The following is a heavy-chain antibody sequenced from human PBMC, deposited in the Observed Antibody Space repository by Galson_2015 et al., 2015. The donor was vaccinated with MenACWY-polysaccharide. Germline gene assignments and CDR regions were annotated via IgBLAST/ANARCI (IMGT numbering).Heavy chain of an antibody. V-gene: IGHV3-23*01. D-gene: IGHD2-15*01. J-gene: IGHJ4*02. CDR2: ST. Sequence: STQFAGSVKGRFIIFRDNSKNTVYLQMNSLRAEDTAEYYCAAGYFGYDYWGQGTPVIVSS. CDR3: AAGYFGYDY.